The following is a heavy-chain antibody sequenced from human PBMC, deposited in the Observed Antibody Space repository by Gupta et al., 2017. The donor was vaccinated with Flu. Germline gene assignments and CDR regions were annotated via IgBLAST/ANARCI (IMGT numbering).Heavy chain of an antibody. V-gene: IGHV1-46*01. CDR3: ARASAAGTYYYYYGMDV. J-gene: IGHJ6*02. D-gene: IGHD6-13*01. CDR2: INPSGGST. Sequence: MHWVRQAPGQGLEWMGIINPSGGSTSYAQKFQGRVTMTRDTSTSTVYMELSSLRSEDTVVYYCARASAAGTYYYYYGMDVWGQGTTVTVSS.